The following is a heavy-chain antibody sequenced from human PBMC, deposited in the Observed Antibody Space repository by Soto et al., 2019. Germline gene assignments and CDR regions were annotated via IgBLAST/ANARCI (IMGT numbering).Heavy chain of an antibody. J-gene: IGHJ4*02. CDR3: SKTLPITDRFDY. D-gene: IGHD1-20*01. CDR1: GASITSTTYF. V-gene: IGHV4-39*01. Sequence: ASGALALTCTLSGASITSTTYFWAWIRQPPGKGLQWVGTFYYSGKTHYDRSLRGLVIISVDGSKNQFTLQKTSVPAEDSAVYFFSKTLPITDRFDYWGEGALETVSS. CDR2: FYYSGKT.